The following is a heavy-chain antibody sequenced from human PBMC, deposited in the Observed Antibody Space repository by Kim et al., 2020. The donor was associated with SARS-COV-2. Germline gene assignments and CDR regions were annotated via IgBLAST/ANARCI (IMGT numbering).Heavy chain of an antibody. D-gene: IGHD6-6*01. V-gene: IGHV3-30*02. J-gene: IGHJ6*02. Sequence: KGRFTISRDNSKNTLYLQMNSLRAEDTAVYYCAKDRGSSSPYYYYGMDVWGQGTTVTVSS. CDR3: AKDRGSSSPYYYYGMDV.